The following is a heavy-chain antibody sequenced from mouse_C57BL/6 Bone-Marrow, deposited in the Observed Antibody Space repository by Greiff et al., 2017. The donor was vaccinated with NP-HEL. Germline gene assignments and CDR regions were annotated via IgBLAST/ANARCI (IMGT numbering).Heavy chain of an antibody. D-gene: IGHD1-1*01. CDR2: IYPGNSDT. CDR3: TRHRSYGFAY. V-gene: IGHV1-5*01. J-gene: IGHJ3*01. Sequence: EVQLQQSGTVLARPGASVKMSCKTSGYTFTSYWMHWVKQRPGQGLEWIGAIYPGNSDTSYNQKFKGKAKLTADTSASTAYMELSSLTNEDSAVDCCTRHRSYGFAYWGQGTLVTVSA. CDR1: GYTFTSYW.